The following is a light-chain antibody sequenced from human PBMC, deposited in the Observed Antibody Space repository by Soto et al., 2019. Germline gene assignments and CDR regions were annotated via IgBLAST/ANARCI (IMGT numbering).Light chain of an antibody. CDR3: QTWGTGIQV. J-gene: IGLJ2*01. CDR2: LNSDGSH. CDR1: SGHSSYA. V-gene: IGLV4-69*01. Sequence: QSVLTQSPSASASLGASVKLTCTLSSGHSSYAIAWHQQQPEKGPRYLMKLNSDGSHSKGDWIPDRFSGSSSGAERYLTISSRQSEDEADYYCQTWGTGIQVFGGGTKLTVL.